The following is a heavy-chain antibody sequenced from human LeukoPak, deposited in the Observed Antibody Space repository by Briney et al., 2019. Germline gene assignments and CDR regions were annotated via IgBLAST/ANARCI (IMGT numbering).Heavy chain of an antibody. Sequence: ASVKVSCKASGYTFTSYDISWVRQAPGQGLEWMGWISTYNGDTHYAQNLQGRLTMTTDTSTSTAYMELRSLRSDDTAVYYCARDRDTGAVPGTWIIVYWGQGTLVTVSS. D-gene: IGHD6-13*01. CDR3: ARDRDTGAVPGTWIIVY. V-gene: IGHV1-18*01. CDR1: GYTFTSYD. J-gene: IGHJ4*02. CDR2: ISTYNGDT.